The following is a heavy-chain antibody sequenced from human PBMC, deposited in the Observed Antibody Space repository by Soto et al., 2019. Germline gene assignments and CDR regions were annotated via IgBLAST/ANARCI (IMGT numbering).Heavy chain of an antibody. CDR1: GFTFSSYA. V-gene: IGHV3-30-3*01. CDR3: AREKSSGWYGTGFDY. Sequence: GGSLRLSCAASGFTFSSYAMHWVRQAPGKGLEWVAVISYDGSNKYYADSVKGRFTISRDNSKNTLYLQMNSLRAEDTAVYYCAREKSSGWYGTGFDYWGQGTLVTVSS. CDR2: ISYDGSNK. J-gene: IGHJ4*02. D-gene: IGHD6-19*01.